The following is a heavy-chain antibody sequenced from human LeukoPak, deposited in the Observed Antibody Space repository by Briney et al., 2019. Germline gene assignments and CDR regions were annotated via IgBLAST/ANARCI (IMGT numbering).Heavy chain of an antibody. CDR1: GGSISNYY. Sequence: PSETLSLTCTVSGGSISNYYWSWIRQPRGKGLEWIGYMYYSGSTKYNPSLESRVTISTDASKNQISLKLNSVTAADTAVYYCARKPIFASGRHWYYFDNWGQGTLATVSS. CDR3: ARKPIFASGRHWYYFDN. V-gene: IGHV4-59*08. J-gene: IGHJ4*02. CDR2: MYYSGST. D-gene: IGHD3-10*01.